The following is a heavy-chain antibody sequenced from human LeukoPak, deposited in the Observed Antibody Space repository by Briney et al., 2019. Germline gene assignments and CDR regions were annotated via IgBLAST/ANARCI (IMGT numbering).Heavy chain of an antibody. D-gene: IGHD3-10*01. CDR1: GFTFSSYA. J-gene: IGHJ6*02. Sequence: GGSLRLSCAASGFTFSSYAMSWVRQAPGKGLEWVSAISGSGGSTYYADSVKGRFTISRDNSKNTLYPQMNSLRAEDTAVYYCAKFIWFGELYYYYYGMDVWGQGTTVTVSS. CDR2: ISGSGGST. CDR3: AKFIWFGELYYYYYGMDV. V-gene: IGHV3-23*01.